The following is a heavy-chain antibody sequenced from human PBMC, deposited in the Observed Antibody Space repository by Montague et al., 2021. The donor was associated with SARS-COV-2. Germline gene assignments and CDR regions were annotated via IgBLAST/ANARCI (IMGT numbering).Heavy chain of an antibody. V-gene: IGHV4-39*01. CDR1: GGSISSSSYY. J-gene: IGHJ4*02. CDR2: IYYSGST. CDR3: ARLPDQLLWFGELFDY. D-gene: IGHD3-10*01. Sequence: SETLSLTCTVSGGSISSSSYYWGWIRQPPGMGLEWIGSIYYSGSTYYNPSLKSRVTISVDTSKNQFSLKLSSVTAADTAVYYCARLPDQLLWFGELFDYWGQGTLVTVSS.